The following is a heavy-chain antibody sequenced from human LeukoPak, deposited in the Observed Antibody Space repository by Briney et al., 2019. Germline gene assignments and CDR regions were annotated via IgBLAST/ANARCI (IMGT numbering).Heavy chain of an antibody. CDR2: LTGSGRDT. Sequence: GGSLRLSCAASGFTLNIYAMNWVRQAPGEGLDWVSSLTGSGRDTYYTDSVKGRFTISRDNSKNTLYLQMNSLRPDDTAVYYCAKIAATDPIDFWGQGTLVTVSS. CDR1: GFTLNIYA. J-gene: IGHJ4*02. V-gene: IGHV3-23*01. D-gene: IGHD6-13*01. CDR3: AKIAATDPIDF.